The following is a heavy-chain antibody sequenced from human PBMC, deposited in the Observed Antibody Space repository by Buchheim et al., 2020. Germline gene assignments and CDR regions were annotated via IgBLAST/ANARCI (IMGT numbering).Heavy chain of an antibody. Sequence: EVQLVESGGGLVKPGGSLRLSCAASGFTFINAWMTWVRQAPGKGLEWVGRIKSKADGGTTDYAAPVKGRFTIPRDDSKNSLYLQMNSLKTEDTAVYYCTTTFSVLRYFDLPDFWGQGTL. D-gene: IGHD3-9*01. V-gene: IGHV3-15*01. J-gene: IGHJ4*02. CDR1: GFTFINAW. CDR3: TTTFSVLRYFDLPDF. CDR2: IKSKADGGTT.